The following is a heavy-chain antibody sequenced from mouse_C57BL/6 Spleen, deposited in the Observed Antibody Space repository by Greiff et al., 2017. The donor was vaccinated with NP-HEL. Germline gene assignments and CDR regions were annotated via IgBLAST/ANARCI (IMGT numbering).Heavy chain of an antibody. J-gene: IGHJ4*01. CDR3: ARDHYDGGAMDY. CDR2: INYDGSST. D-gene: IGHD2-3*01. CDR1: GFTFSDYY. V-gene: IGHV5-16*01. Sequence: EVKVEESEGGLVQPGSSMKLSCTASGFTFSDYYMAWVRQVPEKGLEWVANINYDGSSTYYLDSLKSRFIISRDNAKNILYLQMSSLKSEDTATYYCARDHYDGGAMDYWGQGTSVTVSS.